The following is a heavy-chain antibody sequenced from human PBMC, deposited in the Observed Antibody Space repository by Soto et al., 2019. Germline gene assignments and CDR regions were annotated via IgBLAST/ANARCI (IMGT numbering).Heavy chain of an antibody. J-gene: IGHJ5*02. D-gene: IGHD1-20*01. CDR2: VYSNDDK. CDR3: AHRQGLYNWTTLLFFDP. CDR1: GFSLRTSGVG. Sequence: SGPTLVNPTQTLTLTCSFSGFSLRTSGVGVEWIRQPPGKALEWLALVYSNDDKRYSPSVKSRVSITKDTSNNRVDLTMTNIDPVDPATYYCAHRQGLYNWTTLLFFDPWGPGTLVTVSS. V-gene: IGHV2-5*01.